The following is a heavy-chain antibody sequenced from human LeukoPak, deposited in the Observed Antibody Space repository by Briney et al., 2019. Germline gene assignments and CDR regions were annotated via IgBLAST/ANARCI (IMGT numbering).Heavy chain of an antibody. J-gene: IGHJ5*02. Sequence: SETLSLTCIVSGGSIRSYYWSWIRQPPGKGLEWIGYIYYSGSTNYNPSLKSRVTISENTSRNQVSLKMSSVTVADTAVYYCARDPYAGWFDPWGQGTLVAVSS. CDR2: IYYSGST. D-gene: IGHD3-16*01. CDR1: GGSIRSYY. CDR3: ARDPYAGWFDP. V-gene: IGHV4-59*01.